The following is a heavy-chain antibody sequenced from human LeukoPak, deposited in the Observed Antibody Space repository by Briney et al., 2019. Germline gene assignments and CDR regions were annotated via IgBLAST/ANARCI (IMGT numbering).Heavy chain of an antibody. J-gene: IGHJ4*02. CDR3: AKVGLNQRITMVRGVIIVPYYFDY. D-gene: IGHD3-10*01. CDR1: GFTFSSYA. V-gene: IGHV3-53*01. CDR2: IYSGGST. Sequence: GGSLRLSCAASGFTFSSYAMHWVRQAPGKGLEWVSVIYSGGSTYYADSVKGRFTISRDNSKNTLYLQMNSLRAEDTAVYYCAKVGLNQRITMVRGVIIVPYYFDYWGQGTLVTVSS.